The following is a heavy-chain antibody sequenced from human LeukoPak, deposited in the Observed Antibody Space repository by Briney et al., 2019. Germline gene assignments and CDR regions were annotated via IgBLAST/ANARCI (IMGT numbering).Heavy chain of an antibody. Sequence: SETLSLTCTVSGGSISSGGYYWSWIRQHPGKGLEWIGYIYYSGSTYYNPSLKSRVTISVDTSKNQFSLKLSSVTAADTAVYYCARVGGSSGQYGMDVWGQGTTVTVSS. CDR1: GGSISSGGYY. J-gene: IGHJ6*02. CDR3: ARVGGSSGQYGMDV. D-gene: IGHD1-26*01. V-gene: IGHV4-31*03. CDR2: IYYSGST.